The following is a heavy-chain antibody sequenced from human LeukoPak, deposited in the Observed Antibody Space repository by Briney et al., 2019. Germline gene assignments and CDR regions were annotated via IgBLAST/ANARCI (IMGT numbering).Heavy chain of an antibody. CDR1: GYSISSGYY. Sequence: SETLSLTCTVSGYSISSGYYWGWIRQPPGKGLEWIGSIYHSGSTYYNPSLKSRVTISVDTSKNQFSLKLSSVTAADTAVYYCARTGYSYGCFDYWGQGTLVTVSS. CDR3: ARTGYSYGCFDY. D-gene: IGHD5-18*01. J-gene: IGHJ4*02. CDR2: IYHSGST. V-gene: IGHV4-38-2*02.